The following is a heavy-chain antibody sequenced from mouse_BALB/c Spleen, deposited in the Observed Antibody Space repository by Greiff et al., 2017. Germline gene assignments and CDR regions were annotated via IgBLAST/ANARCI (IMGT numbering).Heavy chain of an antibody. V-gene: IGHV1S132*01. CDR2: IFPGTGTT. D-gene: IGHD1-1*01. CDR3: ARGDYVYY. Sequence: QVQLQQSGAELVKPGASVKLSCKTSGYTFTSYWIQWVKQRPGQGLGWIGEIFPGTGTTYYNEKFKGKATLTIDTSSSTAYMQLSSLTSEDSAVYFCARGDYVYYWGQGTTLTVSS. J-gene: IGHJ2*01. CDR1: GYTFTSYW.